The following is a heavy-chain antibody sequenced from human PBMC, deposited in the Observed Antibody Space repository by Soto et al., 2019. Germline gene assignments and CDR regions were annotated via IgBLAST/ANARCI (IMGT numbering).Heavy chain of an antibody. D-gene: IGHD6-19*01. Sequence: ASVQVSCKASGYTFTSYDISWVRQATGQGLEWMGWMNPSTGNTDSAEKFQGRLTMTRNTSISTVYMELSSLSFEDTAVYYCARGRIIVAGGFDPWGQGTLVTVSS. CDR2: MNPSTGNT. CDR3: ARGRIIVAGGFDP. J-gene: IGHJ5*02. V-gene: IGHV1-8*01. CDR1: GYTFTSYD.